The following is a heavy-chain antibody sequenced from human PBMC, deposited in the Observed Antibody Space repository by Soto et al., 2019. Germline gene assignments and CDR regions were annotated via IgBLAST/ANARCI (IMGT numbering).Heavy chain of an antibody. V-gene: IGHV4-30-2*01. D-gene: IGHD3-10*01. Sequence: PSETLSVTCAVSGGSIISGGYSWSWIRQAPGKGLEWIGYIYHSGSTYYNPSLKSRVTISVDRSKNQFSLKLSSVTAADTAVYYCAREIGMVRGRPHGYYYYYGMDVWGQGTTVT. J-gene: IGHJ6*02. CDR1: GGSIISGGYS. CDR2: IYHSGST. CDR3: AREIGMVRGRPHGYYYYYGMDV.